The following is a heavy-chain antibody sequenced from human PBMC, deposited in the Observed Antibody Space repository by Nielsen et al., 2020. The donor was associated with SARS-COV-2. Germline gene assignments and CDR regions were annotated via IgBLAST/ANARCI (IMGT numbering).Heavy chain of an antibody. D-gene: IGHD3-22*01. V-gene: IGHV1-18*04. CDR3: ASRNYYDSSGYALGY. CDR2: ISAYNGNT. Sequence: ASVKVSCKASGYTFTGYYMHWVRQAPGQGLEWMGWISAYNGNTNYAQKLQGRVTMTTDTSTSTAYMELRSLRSDDTAVYYCASRNYYDSSGYALGYWGQGTLVTVSS. CDR1: GYTFTGYY. J-gene: IGHJ4*02.